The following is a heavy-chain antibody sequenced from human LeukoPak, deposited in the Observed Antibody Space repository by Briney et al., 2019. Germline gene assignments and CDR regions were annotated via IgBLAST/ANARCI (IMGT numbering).Heavy chain of an antibody. CDR2: ISYSGTT. D-gene: IGHD3-22*01. J-gene: IGHJ5*02. V-gene: IGHV4-39*07. Sequence: SETLSLTCTVSGGSISSNSYYWGWIRQPPGKGPEWIGSISYSGTTYYSPSLKSRVTISVDTSKNQFSLRLSSVTAADTAVYYCARVGYYDSSGYMEGWFDPWGQGTLVTVSS. CDR3: ARVGYYDSSGYMEGWFDP. CDR1: GGSISSNSYY.